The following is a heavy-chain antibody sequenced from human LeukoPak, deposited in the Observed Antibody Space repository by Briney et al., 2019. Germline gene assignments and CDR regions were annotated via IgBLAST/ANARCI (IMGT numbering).Heavy chain of an antibody. J-gene: IGHJ4*02. CDR3: VNGGSYLTK. CDR2: IYFTGTT. CDR1: CGSISRY. D-gene: IGHD3-10*01. Sequence: SETLSLTCTVSCGSISRYWSWIRQSPGKGLEWIVYIYFTGTTNYNPSLSIRLTISIYTSMNQFSLKLSSSTASDTAIYYCVNGGSYLTKWGQGTLVTVSS. V-gene: IGHV4-59*01.